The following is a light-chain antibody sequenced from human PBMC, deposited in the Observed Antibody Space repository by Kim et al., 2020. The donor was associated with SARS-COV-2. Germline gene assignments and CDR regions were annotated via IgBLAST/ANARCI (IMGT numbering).Light chain of an antibody. CDR1: QSVSTNS. Sequence: LSPGATAPLSCRASQSVSTNSLAWYQQKPGPAPRLLIYGASTRVTGIPDRFSGGGSGTDFTLTISRVEPEDFAVYYCQQFGRSPFSFGQGTKLEI. J-gene: IGKJ2*03. CDR3: QQFGRSPFS. V-gene: IGKV3-20*01. CDR2: GAS.